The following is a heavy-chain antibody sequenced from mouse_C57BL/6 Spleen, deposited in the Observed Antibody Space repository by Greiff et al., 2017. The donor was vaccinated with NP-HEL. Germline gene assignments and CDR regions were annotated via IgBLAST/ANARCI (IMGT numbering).Heavy chain of an antibody. CDR1: GYTFPSYW. D-gene: IGHD2-1*01. Sequence: QVQLQQPGAELVKPGASVKSSCKASGYTFPSYWMHWVKQRPGQGLEWIGMIHPNSGSTNYNEKFKRKATWTVDNSSSTAYMQLSSLTSEDSAVYYCARSPIYNGNFYFDYWGQGTTLTVSS. CDR3: ARSPIYNGNFYFDY. J-gene: IGHJ2*01. CDR2: IHPNSGST. V-gene: IGHV1-64*01.